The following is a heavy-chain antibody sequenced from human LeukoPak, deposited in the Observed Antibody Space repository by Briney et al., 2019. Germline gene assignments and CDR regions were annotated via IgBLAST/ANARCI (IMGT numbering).Heavy chain of an antibody. CDR3: ASAYYHYYFDY. D-gene: IGHD3-16*01. CDR2: INGDGSST. V-gene: IGHV3-74*01. CDR1: GFTCSDYY. Sequence: GGSLRLSCAASGFTCSDYYMTWIRQAPGERLVWVSRINGDGSSTSYADSVKGRFIISRDNAKNTLYLQMNSLRAEDSAVYYCASAYYHYYFDYWGQGTLVTVSS. J-gene: IGHJ4*02.